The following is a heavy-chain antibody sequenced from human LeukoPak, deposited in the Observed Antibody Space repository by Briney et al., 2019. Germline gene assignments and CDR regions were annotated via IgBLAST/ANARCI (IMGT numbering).Heavy chain of an antibody. D-gene: IGHD3-3*01. CDR2: ISSGSSTI. V-gene: IGHV3-48*04. J-gene: IGHJ4*02. CDR3: ARGPSIRITIFGVVGDY. CDR1: GFTFSSYS. Sequence: PGGSVRLSCAASGFTFSSYSMNWVRQAPGKGLEWVSYISSGSSTIYYADSVKGRFTISRDNAKNSLYLQMNSLRAEDTAVYYCARGPSIRITIFGVVGDYWGQGTLVTVSS.